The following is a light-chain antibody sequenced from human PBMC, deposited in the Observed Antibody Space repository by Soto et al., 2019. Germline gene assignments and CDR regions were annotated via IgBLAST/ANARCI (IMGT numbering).Light chain of an antibody. Sequence: DIQMTQSPSSLSASVGDRVTITCRASQGIYNYLAWYQQKPGKAPKLLIYAASTLEAGVPSRFSGSGSGTDFNLNIRSLQPEDVATYYCQKYNSALLTFGQGTRLEIK. J-gene: IGKJ5*01. V-gene: IGKV1-27*01. CDR2: AAS. CDR3: QKYNSALLT. CDR1: QGIYNY.